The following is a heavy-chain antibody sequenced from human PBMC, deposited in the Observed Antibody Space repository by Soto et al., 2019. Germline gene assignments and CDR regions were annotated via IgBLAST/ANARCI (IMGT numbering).Heavy chain of an antibody. CDR2: INPDGSTT. D-gene: IGHD4-4*01. Sequence: PVGSLRLSGAASGFTFSSYWMHWVRQARGEGLMWVSRINPDGSTTSYADSVKGRFTISRDNAKNTLYLQMNSLRVEDTAVYYCARVPTTVTTPGMDVWGQGTTVTVSS. CDR3: ARVPTTVTTPGMDV. V-gene: IGHV3-74*01. J-gene: IGHJ6*02. CDR1: GFTFSSYW.